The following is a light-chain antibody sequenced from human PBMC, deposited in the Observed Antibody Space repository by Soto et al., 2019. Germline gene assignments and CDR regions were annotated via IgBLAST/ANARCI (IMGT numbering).Light chain of an antibody. CDR3: CSYAATNTVI. V-gene: IGLV2-11*01. J-gene: IGLJ2*01. Sequence: QSALTQPRSVSGSPGQSVTISCTGTSSDVGGYNYISWYQQHPGKAPKLIIYEGSERPSGVPDRFSASKSGNTASLTISGLQAEDEADYYCCSYAATNTVIVGGGTKLTVL. CDR2: EGS. CDR1: SSDVGGYNY.